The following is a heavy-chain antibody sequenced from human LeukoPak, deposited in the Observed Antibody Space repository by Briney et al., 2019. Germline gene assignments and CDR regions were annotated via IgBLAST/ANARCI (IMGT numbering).Heavy chain of an antibody. V-gene: IGHV3-21*01. CDR1: GFTFSSYS. CDR3: ARDPHYYDSSGYYGY. CDR2: ISSSSSYI. J-gene: IGHJ4*02. D-gene: IGHD3-22*01. Sequence: SGGSLRLSCAASGFTFSSYSMNWVRQALGKGLEWVSSISSSSSYIYYADSVKGRFTISRDNAKNSLYLQMNSLRAEDTAVYYCARDPHYYDSSGYYGYWGQGTPVTVSS.